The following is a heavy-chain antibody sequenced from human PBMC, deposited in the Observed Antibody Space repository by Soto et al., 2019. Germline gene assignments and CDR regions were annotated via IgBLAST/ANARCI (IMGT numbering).Heavy chain of an antibody. V-gene: IGHV1-69*01. CDR3: ARDRGDSSGYPEYFQH. Sequence: QVQLVQSGAEVKKPGSSVKVSCKASGGTFSSYAISWVRQAPGQGLEWMGGIIPIFGTANYAQKFQGRVTITADESTSTAYMELSRLRSEDTAVYYCARDRGDSSGYPEYFQHWGQGTLVTVSS. CDR2: IIPIFGTA. J-gene: IGHJ1*01. D-gene: IGHD3-22*01. CDR1: GGTFSSYA.